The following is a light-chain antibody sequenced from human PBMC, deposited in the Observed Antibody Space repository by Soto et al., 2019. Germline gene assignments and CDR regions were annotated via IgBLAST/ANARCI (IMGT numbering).Light chain of an antibody. J-gene: IGKJ4*01. CDR2: DAS. Sequence: EIVLTQSPATLSLSPGERVTLSCRASQSVSSYLAWYQQKPGQAPRLLIYDASNRATGIPARFSGSGSGTVFTLTITSLEPEDLAVYYCQQRSNWPSTFGGGTRVEIK. CDR1: QSVSSY. V-gene: IGKV3-11*01. CDR3: QQRSNWPST.